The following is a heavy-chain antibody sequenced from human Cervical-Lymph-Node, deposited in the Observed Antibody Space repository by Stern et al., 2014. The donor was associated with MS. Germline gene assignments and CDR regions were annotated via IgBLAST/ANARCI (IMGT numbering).Heavy chain of an antibody. D-gene: IGHD2-2*01. CDR2: ISWNSGSI. CDR3: AKDSTRPYYYGMDV. V-gene: IGHV3-9*01. J-gene: IGHJ6*02. Sequence: EVQLVESGGGLVQPGRSLRLSCAASGFTFDDYAMHWVRQAPGKGLEWVSGISWNSGSIGYADSVKGRFTISRDNAKNSLYLQMNSLRAEDTALYYCAKDSTRPYYYGMDVWGQGTTVTVSS. CDR1: GFTFDDYA.